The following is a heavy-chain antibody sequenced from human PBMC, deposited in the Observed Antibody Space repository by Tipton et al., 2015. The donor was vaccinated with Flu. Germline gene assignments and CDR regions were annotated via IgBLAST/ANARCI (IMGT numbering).Heavy chain of an antibody. D-gene: IGHD3-10*01. CDR3: ARSYNSGAGSYYGY. CDR2: TYFTGST. J-gene: IGHJ4*02. V-gene: IGHV4-61*08. CDR1: DGSITSGGSY. Sequence: LRLSCNVSDGSITSGGSYWTWIRQHPGKGLEWIGYTYFTGSTKYSSSLKSRVTISVDTSKNQFSLKLSSVTAADTAVYYCARSYNSGAGSYYGYWGQGTLVTVSS.